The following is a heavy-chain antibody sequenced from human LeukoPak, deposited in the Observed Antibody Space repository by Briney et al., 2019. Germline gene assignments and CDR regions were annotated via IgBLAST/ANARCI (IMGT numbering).Heavy chain of an antibody. D-gene: IGHD5-18*01. Sequence: GGSLRLSCAASGFTFSSYAMHWVRQGPGKGLEWVAVISYDGSNKYYADSVKGRFTISRDNSKNTLYLQMNSLRAEDTAVYYCARGGIHLDYWGQGTLVTVSS. J-gene: IGHJ4*02. CDR1: GFTFSSYA. V-gene: IGHV3-30*04. CDR2: ISYDGSNK. CDR3: ARGGIHLDY.